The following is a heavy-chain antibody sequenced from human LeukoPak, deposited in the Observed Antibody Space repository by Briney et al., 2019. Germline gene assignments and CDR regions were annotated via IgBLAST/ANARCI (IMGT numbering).Heavy chain of an antibody. D-gene: IGHD3-22*01. Sequence: SETLSLTCTVSGGSISSSSYYWGWIRQPPGKGLEWIGSIYYSGSTYYNPSLKSRVTISVDTSKNQFSLKLSSVTAADTAVYYCAIRGYYDSSGYYPYYFDYWGQGTLVTVSS. CDR1: GGSISSSSYY. V-gene: IGHV4-39*01. J-gene: IGHJ4*02. CDR3: AIRGYYDSSGYYPYYFDY. CDR2: IYYSGST.